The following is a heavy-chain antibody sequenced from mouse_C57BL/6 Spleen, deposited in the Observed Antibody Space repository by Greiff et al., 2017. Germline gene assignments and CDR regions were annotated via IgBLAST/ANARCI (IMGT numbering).Heavy chain of an antibody. V-gene: IGHV3-6*01. D-gene: IGHD1-1*01. Sequence: EVKLQESGPGLVKPSQSLSLTCSVTGYSITSGYYWNWIRQFPGNKLEWMGYISYDGSNNYNPSLKNRISITRDTSKNQFFLKLNSVTTEDTATYYCARKGYYYGSSYGYWGQGTTLTVSS. CDR2: ISYDGSN. J-gene: IGHJ2*01. CDR1: GYSITSGYY. CDR3: ARKGYYYGSSYGY.